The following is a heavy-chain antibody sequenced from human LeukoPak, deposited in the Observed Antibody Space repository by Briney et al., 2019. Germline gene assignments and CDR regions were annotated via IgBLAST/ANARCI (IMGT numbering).Heavy chain of an antibody. CDR1: GYTFTSYG. D-gene: IGHD3-10*01. CDR2: ISAYNGNT. V-gene: IGHV1-18*01. CDR3: ARALRFGEFIEPHFDY. J-gene: IGHJ4*02. Sequence: ASVKVSCKASGYTFTSYGISWVRQAPGQGLEWMGWISAYNGNTNYAQKLQGRVTMTTDTSTSTAYMELRSLRSDDTAVYYCARALRFGEFIEPHFDYWGQGTLVTVSS.